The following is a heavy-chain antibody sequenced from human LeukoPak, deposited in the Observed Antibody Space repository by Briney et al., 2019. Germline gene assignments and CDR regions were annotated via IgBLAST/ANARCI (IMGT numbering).Heavy chain of an antibody. CDR1: SGSISSYY. V-gene: IGHV4-59*01. CDR3: ARAVSYYGLFYFDY. Sequence: SETLSLTCTVSSGSISSYYWSWIRQPPGKGLEWIGNIYYSGSTNYSPSLKSRVTISVDTSKNQFSPKLTSVTAADTAVYFCARAVSYYGLFYFDYWGQGTLVTVSS. J-gene: IGHJ4*02. CDR2: IYYSGST. D-gene: IGHD2/OR15-2a*01.